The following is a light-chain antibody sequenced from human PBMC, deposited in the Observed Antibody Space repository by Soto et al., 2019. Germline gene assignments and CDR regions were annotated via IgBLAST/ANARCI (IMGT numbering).Light chain of an antibody. CDR1: SSNIGTGYD. Sequence: QSVLTQPPSVSGAPGQRVTISCTGRSSNIGTGYDVHWYQQLPETAPKLLIYGKSKRPSGVPDRFSGSKSGTSASLAITGLQAEDEAGYYCQSYDSSLSGSVFGGGTKLTVL. J-gene: IGLJ2*01. CDR2: GKS. V-gene: IGLV1-40*01. CDR3: QSYDSSLSGSV.